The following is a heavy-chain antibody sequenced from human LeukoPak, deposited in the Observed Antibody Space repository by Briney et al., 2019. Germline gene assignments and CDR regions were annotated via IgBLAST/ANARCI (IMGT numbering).Heavy chain of an antibody. J-gene: IGHJ4*02. V-gene: IGHV1-69*13. D-gene: IGHD3-22*01. CDR1: GGTFSSYA. Sequence: ASVKVSCKASGGTFSSYAISWVRQAPGQGLEWMGGIIPIFGTADYAQKFQGRVTITADESTSTAYMELSSLRSEDTAVYYCARAFDSSGYFDYWGQGTLVTVSS. CDR2: IIPIFGTA. CDR3: ARAFDSSGYFDY.